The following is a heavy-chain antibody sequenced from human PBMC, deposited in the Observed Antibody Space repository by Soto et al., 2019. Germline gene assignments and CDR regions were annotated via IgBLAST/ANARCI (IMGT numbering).Heavy chain of an antibody. CDR3: ARGSHGGSNYVGSVYYYYYMDV. V-gene: IGHV4-59*01. CDR2: IYYSGST. Sequence: SETLSLTCTVSGGSISSYYWSWIRQPPGKGLEWIGYIYYSGSTNYNPSLKSRVTISVDTSKNQFSLKLSSVTAADTAVYYCARGSHGGSNYVGSVYYYYYMDVWGKGTTVTVSS. CDR1: GGSISSYY. D-gene: IGHD4-4*01. J-gene: IGHJ6*03.